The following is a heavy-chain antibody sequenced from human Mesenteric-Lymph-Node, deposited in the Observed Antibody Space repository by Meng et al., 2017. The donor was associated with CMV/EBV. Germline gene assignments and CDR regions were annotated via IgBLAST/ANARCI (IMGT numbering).Heavy chain of an antibody. J-gene: IGHJ3*02. V-gene: IGHV3-11*01. D-gene: IGHD5-18*01. CDR2: ISSSGSSI. Sequence: GGSLRLSCAASGFIFSDYYMSWIRQAPGKGLEWVSHISSSGSSIYYADSVKGRFTISRDNANNSLDLQINSLRLEDTAVYFCARVGQGLVTDTFDIWGQGTMVTVSS. CDR1: GFIFSDYY. CDR3: ARVGQGLVTDTFDI.